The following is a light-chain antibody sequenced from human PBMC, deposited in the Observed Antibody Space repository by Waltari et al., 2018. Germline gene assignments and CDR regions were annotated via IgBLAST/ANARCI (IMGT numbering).Light chain of an antibody. V-gene: IGKV1-17*03. CDR2: GAS. J-gene: IGKJ1*01. CDR1: QDISNY. CDR3: LQHDSFPWT. Sequence: DIQVTQSPSAMSPSVGARVTITCRASQDISNYLAWFQQRPGKVPKRLIYGASRLQDGVPSRFSGSGSGTEFTLTISSLQPEDFATYYCLQHDSFPWTFGQGTKVEF.